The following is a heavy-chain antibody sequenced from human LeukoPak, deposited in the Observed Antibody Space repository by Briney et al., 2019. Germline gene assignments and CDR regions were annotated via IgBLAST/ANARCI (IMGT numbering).Heavy chain of an antibody. CDR3: ARDPGPVRYLDWLPRGASDGMDV. Sequence: ASVKVSCKASGYTFTGYYMHWVRQAPGQGLEWMGWINPNSGGTNYAQKFQGRVTMTRDTSISTAYMELSRLRSDDTAVYYCARDPGPVRYLDWLPRGASDGMDVWGQGTTVTVSS. CDR2: INPNSGGT. V-gene: IGHV1-2*02. J-gene: IGHJ6*02. CDR1: GYTFTGYY. D-gene: IGHD3-9*01.